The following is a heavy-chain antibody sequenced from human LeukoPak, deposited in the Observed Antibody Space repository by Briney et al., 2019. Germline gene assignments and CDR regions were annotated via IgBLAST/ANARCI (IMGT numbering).Heavy chain of an antibody. CDR2: ISGSGGST. D-gene: IGHD4-11*01. CDR3: AKDLAHYSMPYGMDV. CDR1: GFTFSSYA. Sequence: GGSLRLSCAASGFTFSSYAMSWVRQAPGKGLEWVSAISGSGGSTYYADSVKGRFTISRDNSKNTLYLQMNSLRAEDTAVYYCAKDLAHYSMPYGMDVWGQGTTVTVSS. V-gene: IGHV3-23*01. J-gene: IGHJ6*02.